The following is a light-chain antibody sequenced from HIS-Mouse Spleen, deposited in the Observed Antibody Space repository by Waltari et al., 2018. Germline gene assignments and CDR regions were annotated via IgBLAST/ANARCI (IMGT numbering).Light chain of an antibody. CDR1: NIGSAR. CDR2: DDS. J-gene: IGLJ2*01. Sequence: SYVLTQPPSVSVAPGKTARITCGGNNIGSARGHWYQQKPGQAPVLAVHDDSDRPSGTPERFFGSNSGNTATLTISRVEAGDEADYYCQVWDSSSDHVVFGGGTKLTVL. V-gene: IGLV3-21*03. CDR3: QVWDSSSDHVV.